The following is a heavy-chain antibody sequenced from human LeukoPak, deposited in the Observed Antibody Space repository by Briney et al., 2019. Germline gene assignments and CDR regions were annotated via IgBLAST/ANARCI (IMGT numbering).Heavy chain of an antibody. J-gene: IGHJ4*02. CDR1: GFTLSTYS. V-gene: IGHV3-48*04. Sequence: GGSLRLSCAASGFTLSTYSMNWVRQAPGKGLEWVSYISSSGNTIYYADSVKGRFTISRDNAKNSLFLQMNSLRAEDTAVYYCARRRDFDYWGQGTLVADSS. CDR2: ISSSGNTI. CDR3: ARRRDFDY. D-gene: IGHD6-6*01.